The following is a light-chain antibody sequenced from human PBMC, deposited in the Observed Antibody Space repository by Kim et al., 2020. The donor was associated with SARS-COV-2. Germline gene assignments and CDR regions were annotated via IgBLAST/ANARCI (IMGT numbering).Light chain of an antibody. V-gene: IGLV4-69*02. J-gene: IGLJ3*02. CDR2: VDSDGRH. Sequence: APVKLTCTLGSGHSNFAIAWLQQQQEKGPRYLMRVDSDGRHIKGDGIPDRFSGSSSGAERYLTISSLQSDDEADYYCQTWGPGIRVFGGGTKLTVL. CDR3: QTWGPGIRV. CDR1: SGHSNFA.